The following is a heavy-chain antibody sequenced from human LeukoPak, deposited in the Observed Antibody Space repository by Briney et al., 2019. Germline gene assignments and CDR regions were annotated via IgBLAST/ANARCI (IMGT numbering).Heavy chain of an antibody. CDR1: GFSFSTFA. CDR3: ARDTVSGSHDFDY. D-gene: IGHD3-10*01. V-gene: IGHV3-30-3*01. Sequence: GRSLRLSCAASGFSFSTFAMHWVRQAPGKGLEWVAVISYDGGNKYYADSVKGRFSMSRDNAKNTVYLQMNSLRGEDTAVYYCARDTVSGSHDFDYWGQGTLVTVSS. CDR2: ISYDGGNK. J-gene: IGHJ4*02.